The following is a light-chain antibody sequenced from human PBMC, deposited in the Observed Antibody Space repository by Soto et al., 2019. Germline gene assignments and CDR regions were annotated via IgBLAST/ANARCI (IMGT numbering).Light chain of an antibody. CDR1: QSISSW. CDR3: QQYNSYPIT. V-gene: IGKV1-5*01. CDR2: DAS. Sequence: DIQMTQSPSTLSASVGARVTITCRARQSISSWLAWYQQKPGKAPKLLIYDASSLESGVPSRFSGSGSGTEFTLTISSLQPDDFATYYCQQYNSYPITFGQGTRLEIK. J-gene: IGKJ5*01.